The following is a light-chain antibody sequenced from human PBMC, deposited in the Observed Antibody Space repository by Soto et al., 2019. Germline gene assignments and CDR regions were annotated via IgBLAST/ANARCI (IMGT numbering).Light chain of an antibody. CDR1: QDIRNY. CDR3: QQYDNLIT. J-gene: IGKJ5*01. V-gene: IGKV1-33*01. CDR2: DAS. Sequence: DIQMTQSPSSLSASVGDRVTITCQASQDIRNYLNWYQQKPGKAPKLLLYDASNLETGVPSRFSGSGSGTDFTFTISSLQTEDVATYYCQQYDNLITFGQGTRLEI.